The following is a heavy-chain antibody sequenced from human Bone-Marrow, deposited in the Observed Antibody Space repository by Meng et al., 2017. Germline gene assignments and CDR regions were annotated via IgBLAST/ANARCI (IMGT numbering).Heavy chain of an antibody. D-gene: IGHD6-19*01. J-gene: IGHJ4*02. Sequence: GESLKISCAASGFTVSSNYMSWVRQAPGKGLEWVSVIYSGGSTYYADSVKGRFTISRDNSKNTLYIQMNSLRAEDTAVYYCASRIAVAGNFLFDYWGQGTLVTVSS. V-gene: IGHV3-53*01. CDR2: IYSGGST. CDR3: ASRIAVAGNFLFDY. CDR1: GFTVSSNY.